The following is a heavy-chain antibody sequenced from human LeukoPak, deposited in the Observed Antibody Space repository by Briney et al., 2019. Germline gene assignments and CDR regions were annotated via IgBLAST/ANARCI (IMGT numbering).Heavy chain of an antibody. CDR2: IYYSGST. CDR3: ASYQDIVVVVAATPFFDY. J-gene: IGHJ4*02. CDR1: AGSISSSSYY. Sequence: SETLSLTCTVSAGSISSSSYYWGWIRQPPGKGLEWIGRIYYSGSTYYNPSLKRRVTISVDTSKNQFSLKLSSVTAADTAVYYCASYQDIVVVVAATPFFDYWGQGTLVTVSS. V-gene: IGHV4-39*01. D-gene: IGHD2-15*01.